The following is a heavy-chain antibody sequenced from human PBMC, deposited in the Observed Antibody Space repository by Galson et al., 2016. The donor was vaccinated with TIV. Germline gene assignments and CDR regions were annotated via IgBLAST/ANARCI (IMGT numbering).Heavy chain of an antibody. CDR2: IYPRGDT. Sequence: SLRLSCATSGFAFSSIYGSWVRQAPGKGLEWVSIIYPRGDTYYTEPMKGRFTISSDNSKNTLYLQMSNLRPEDTAVYSCATATVPNLGDYCGQGVLVTVAS. D-gene: IGHD4-17*01. CDR1: GFAFSSIY. J-gene: IGHJ4*02. V-gene: IGHV3-53*05. CDR3: ATATVPNLGDY.